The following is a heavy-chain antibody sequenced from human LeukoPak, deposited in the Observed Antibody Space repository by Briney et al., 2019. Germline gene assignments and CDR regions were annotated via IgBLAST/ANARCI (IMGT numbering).Heavy chain of an antibody. Sequence: GGSLRLSCAASGFTFSSYSMNWVRQAPGKGLEWVSSISSSSSYIYYADSVKGRFTISRDNAKNSLYLQMNSLRAEDTAVYYCAREGFYDSSGRPYYFDYWGQGTLVTVSS. CDR3: AREGFYDSSGRPYYFDY. CDR2: ISSSSSYI. V-gene: IGHV3-21*01. D-gene: IGHD3-22*01. J-gene: IGHJ4*02. CDR1: GFTFSSYS.